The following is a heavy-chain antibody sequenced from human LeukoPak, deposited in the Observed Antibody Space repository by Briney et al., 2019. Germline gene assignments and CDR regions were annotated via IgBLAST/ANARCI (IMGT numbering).Heavy chain of an antibody. D-gene: IGHD5-18*01. Sequence: PGGSLRLSCAASGFTFSDYYVTWIRQAPGNGLEWVSYISSSGNTINYADSVRGRFTISRDNAENSLYLQMNSLRADDTAVYYCGRGYSNGPAIDSWGQGTLVTVSS. CDR3: GRGYSNGPAIDS. V-gene: IGHV3-11*04. J-gene: IGHJ4*02. CDR2: ISSSGNTI. CDR1: GFTFSDYY.